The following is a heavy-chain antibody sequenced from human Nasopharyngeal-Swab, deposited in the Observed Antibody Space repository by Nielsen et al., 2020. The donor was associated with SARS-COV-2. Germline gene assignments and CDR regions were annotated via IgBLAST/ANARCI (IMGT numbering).Heavy chain of an antibody. J-gene: IGHJ1*01. CDR2: IYCSGST. D-gene: IGHD6-19*01. Sequence: WIRQPPGKGLEWIGSIYCSGSTYYNPSLKSRVTISVDTSKNQFSLKLSSVTAADTAVYYCARAEIAVADAEYFQHWGQGTLVTVSS. V-gene: IGHV4-39*07. CDR3: ARAEIAVADAEYFQH.